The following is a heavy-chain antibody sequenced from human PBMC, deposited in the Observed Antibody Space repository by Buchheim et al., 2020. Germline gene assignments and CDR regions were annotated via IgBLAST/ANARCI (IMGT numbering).Heavy chain of an antibody. CDR1: GFTFSSHW. CDR2: IKQDGSEK. Sequence: EVQLVESGGGLVQPGGSLRLSCAASGFTFSSHWMSWVRQAPGKGLEWVANIKQDGSEKHYVDSVKGRFTFSRDNGKNSLYLQMNSLRAEDTAVYYCARGRYCSSTSCYPSFAFDLWGQGT. CDR3: ARGRYCSSTSCYPSFAFDL. J-gene: IGHJ3*01. V-gene: IGHV3-7*04. D-gene: IGHD2-2*01.